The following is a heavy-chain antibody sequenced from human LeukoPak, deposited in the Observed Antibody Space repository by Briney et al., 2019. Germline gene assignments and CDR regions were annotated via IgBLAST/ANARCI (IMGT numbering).Heavy chain of an antibody. V-gene: IGHV4-4*07. D-gene: IGHD4-17*01. CDR1: GGCISSYY. CDR3: ASKPHYGGLLYFDY. Sequence: SETLSLTCTVSGGCISSYYWSWIRQPAGKGLEWIGRIYTSGSTNYNPSLKSRVTMSVDTSKNQFSLKLSSVTAADTAVYYCASKPHYGGLLYFDYWGQGTLVTVSS. CDR2: IYTSGST. J-gene: IGHJ4*02.